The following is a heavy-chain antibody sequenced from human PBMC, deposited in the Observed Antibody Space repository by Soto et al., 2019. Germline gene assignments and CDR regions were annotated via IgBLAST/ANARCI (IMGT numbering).Heavy chain of an antibody. Sequence: QVQLQQWGAGLLKPSETLSLTCAVYGGSFSGYYWSWIRQPPGKGLEWIGEINHSGRTNYIPSLKSRFTISVDTSKSQFFLKLSSVTAADTAVYYCARGDDYWGQGTLVTVSS. V-gene: IGHV4-34*01. CDR1: GGSFSGYY. CDR3: ARGDDY. CDR2: INHSGRT. J-gene: IGHJ4*02.